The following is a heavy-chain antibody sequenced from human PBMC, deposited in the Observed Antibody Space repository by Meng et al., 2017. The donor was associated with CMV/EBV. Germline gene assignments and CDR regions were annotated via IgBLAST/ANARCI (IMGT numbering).Heavy chain of an antibody. J-gene: IGHJ6*02. CDR1: GFTFSSYD. D-gene: IGHD4-11*01. CDR3: ARDLATVTTEWVWAYYYGMDV. Sequence: GESLKISCAACGFTFSSYDMHWVRQATGKGLEWVSAIGTAGDTYYPGSVKGQFTISRENAKNSLYLQMNSLRAGDTAVYYCARDLATVTTEWVWAYYYGMDVWGQGTTVTVSS. V-gene: IGHV3-13*03. CDR2: IGTAGDT.